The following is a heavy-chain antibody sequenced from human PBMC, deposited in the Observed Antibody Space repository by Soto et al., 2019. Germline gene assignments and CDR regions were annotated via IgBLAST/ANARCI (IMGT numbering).Heavy chain of an antibody. CDR1: GFTFTSSA. CDR2: IVVGSGNT. Sequence: ASVKVSCKASGFTFTSSAVQWVRQARGQRLEWIGWIVVGSGNTNYAQKFQERVTITRDMSTSTAYMELSSLRSEDTAVYYCAADQVIRSGGERYFELWGRGTLVTVSS. CDR3: AADQVIRSGGERYFEL. V-gene: IGHV1-58*01. J-gene: IGHJ2*01. D-gene: IGHD4-4*01.